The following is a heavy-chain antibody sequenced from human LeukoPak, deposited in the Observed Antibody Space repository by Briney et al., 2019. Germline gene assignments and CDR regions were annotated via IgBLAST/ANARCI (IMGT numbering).Heavy chain of an antibody. D-gene: IGHD3-10*01. V-gene: IGHV3-21*01. CDR1: GFTFSSYS. CDR3: ARGRSITLLRGVAMSDGFDI. CDR2: IGTSAAYI. Sequence: GGSLRLSCAASGFTFSSYSMDWVRQAPGKGLEWVSFIGTSAAYIYYGDSMRGRFTISRDNAKNSLYLQMNGLRAEDTAVYYCARGRSITLLRGVAMSDGFDIWGQGTMVTVSS. J-gene: IGHJ3*02.